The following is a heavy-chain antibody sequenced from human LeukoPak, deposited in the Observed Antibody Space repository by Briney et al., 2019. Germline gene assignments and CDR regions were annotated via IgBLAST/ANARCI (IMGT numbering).Heavy chain of an antibody. J-gene: IGHJ4*02. Sequence: GGALRLSCVGSGINHSNYGMGRPRTAPGKGVEWVAESSGSGGRTSYADAGKGRFTISRDNPMNTLYLQMTSLIAEDTAVYFCAKRGVVIRVILVGFHKEAYYFDSWGQGALVTVSS. V-gene: IGHV3-23*01. CDR1: GINHSNYG. CDR3: AKRGVVIRVILVGFHKEAYYFDS. D-gene: IGHD3-22*01. CDR2: SSGSGGRT.